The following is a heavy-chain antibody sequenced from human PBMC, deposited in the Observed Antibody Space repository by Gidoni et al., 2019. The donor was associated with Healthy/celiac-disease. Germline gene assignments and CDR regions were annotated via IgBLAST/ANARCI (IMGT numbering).Heavy chain of an antibody. CDR2: INHSGST. CDR1: GGSFSGYY. D-gene: IGHD3-22*01. V-gene: IGHV4-34*01. CDR3: AIDSSGYYSLGYYYMDV. Sequence: QVQLQQWGAGLLKPSETLSLTCAVYGGSFSGYYWSWIRQPPGKGLEWIGKINHSGSTNYNPSLKSRVTISVDTSKNQFSLKLSSVTAADTAVYYCAIDSSGYYSLGYYYMDVWAKGPRSPSP. J-gene: IGHJ6*03.